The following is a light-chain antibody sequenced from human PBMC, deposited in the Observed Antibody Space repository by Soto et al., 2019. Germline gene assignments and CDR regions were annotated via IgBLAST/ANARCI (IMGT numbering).Light chain of an antibody. CDR3: LQYKSSDRYT. CDR2: AVS. J-gene: IGKJ2*01. CDR1: QDIGNQ. V-gene: IGKV1-17*03. Sequence: DIQMTQSPSAMSASVGDGVTITCRASQDIGNQLGWFQQKPGKVPKRLIYAVSSLQGGVPSRFSGSGSGTRFTLTINNLQPEDSATYYCLQYKSSDRYTFGQGTKVEIK.